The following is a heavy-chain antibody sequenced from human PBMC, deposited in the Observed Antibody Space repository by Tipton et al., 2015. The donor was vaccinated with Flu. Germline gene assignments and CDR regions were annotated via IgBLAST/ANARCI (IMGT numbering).Heavy chain of an antibody. CDR1: GDSISTTIYY. J-gene: IGHJ6*03. Sequence: TLSLTCTVSGDSISTTIYYWGWVRQPPGKGLEWIGRIYTRGSTNYNPSLKSRVTMSVDTSKNQFSLKLSSVTAADTAVYYCARGGAGITMVRGATYYYYYMDVWGKGTTVTVSS. CDR2: IYTRGST. D-gene: IGHD3-10*01. CDR3: ARGGAGITMVRGATYYYYYMDV. V-gene: IGHV4-61*02.